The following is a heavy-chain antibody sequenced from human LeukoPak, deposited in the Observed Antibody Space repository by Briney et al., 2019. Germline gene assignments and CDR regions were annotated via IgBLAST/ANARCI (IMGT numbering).Heavy chain of an antibody. V-gene: IGHV3-23*01. CDR3: AEPEGGYYDIRPD. J-gene: IGHJ4*02. D-gene: IGHD3-22*01. Sequence: PGGSLRLSCAASGFTFSSYATSWVRQAPGKGLEWVPAISGSGGSTYYADSVKGRFTISRDNSKNTLYLQMNSLRAEDTAVYYCAEPEGGYYDIRPDWGQGTLVTVSS. CDR2: ISGSGGST. CDR1: GFTFSSYA.